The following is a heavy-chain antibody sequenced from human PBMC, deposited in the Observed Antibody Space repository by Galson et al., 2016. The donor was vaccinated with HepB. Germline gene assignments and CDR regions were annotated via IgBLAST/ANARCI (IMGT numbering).Heavy chain of an antibody. Sequence: SETLSLTCAVYGGSFSDYYWSWIRQPPGKGLEWIGEINHSGSADYNPSLMSRVTISVDTSKNQFSLKLTSVTAADTAVYYCASTRIQIRLRPFDDWGQGTLVTVSS. CDR2: INHSGSA. V-gene: IGHV4-34*01. J-gene: IGHJ4*02. CDR3: ASTRIQIRLRPFDD. CDR1: GGSFSDYY. D-gene: IGHD5-18*01.